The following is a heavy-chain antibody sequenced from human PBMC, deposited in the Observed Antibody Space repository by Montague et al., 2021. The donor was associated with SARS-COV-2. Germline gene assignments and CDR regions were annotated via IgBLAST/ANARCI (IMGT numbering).Heavy chain of an antibody. CDR2: IYYSGST. D-gene: IGHD6-19*01. Sequence: SETLSLTCTVSGGSISSSSYYWGWIRQPPGKGLEWIGSIYYSGSTYYNPSLKSRVTISVDTSKNQFSLKLSSVTAADTAVYYCATVRSSGWESDYYYYGMDVWGQGTTVTVS. V-gene: IGHV4-39*01. CDR1: GGSISSSSYY. CDR3: ATVRSSGWESDYYYYGMDV. J-gene: IGHJ6*02.